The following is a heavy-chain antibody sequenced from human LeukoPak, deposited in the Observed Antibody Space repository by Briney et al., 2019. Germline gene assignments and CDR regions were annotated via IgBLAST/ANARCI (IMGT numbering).Heavy chain of an antibody. CDR1: GFTFSSYA. J-gene: IGHJ4*02. CDR3: AAPGAFWSGYYYYFDY. CDR2: ISGSGGST. V-gene: IGHV3-23*01. Sequence: GGSLRLSCAASGFTFSSYAMSWVRQATGKGLEWVSAISGSGGSTYYADSVKGRFTISRDNSKNTLYLQMNSLRAEDTAVYYCAAPGAFWSGYYYYFDYWGQGTLVTVSS. D-gene: IGHD3-3*01.